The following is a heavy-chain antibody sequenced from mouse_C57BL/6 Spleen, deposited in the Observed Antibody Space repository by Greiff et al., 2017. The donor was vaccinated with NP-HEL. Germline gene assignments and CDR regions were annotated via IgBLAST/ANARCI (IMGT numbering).Heavy chain of an antibody. CDR2: IYPGSGGT. CDR1: GYTFTSYW. V-gene: IGHV1-55*01. D-gene: IGHD1-1*02. J-gene: IGHJ4*01. Sequence: QVQLQQPGAELVKPGASVKMSCKASGYTFTSYWITWVKQRPGQGLEWIGDIYPGSGGTNYNEKFKGKATLTVDTSSSTAYMQLSSLTSEDSAVYYCASYDYAMDDWGQGTSVTVSS. CDR3: ASYDYAMDD.